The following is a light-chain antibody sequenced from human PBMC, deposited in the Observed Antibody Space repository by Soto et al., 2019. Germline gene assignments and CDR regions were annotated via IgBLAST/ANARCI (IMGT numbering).Light chain of an antibody. Sequence: QSALTQPPSVSGSPGQSVAISCTGTSSDVGSYNRVSWYQQAPGTAPKVMIYEVSNRSSGVPDRFSGSKSGNTASLTISGLQPEDEADYYCYSFTSSNTYVFGTGTKVTVL. CDR3: YSFTSSNTYV. CDR1: SSDVGSYNR. J-gene: IGLJ1*01. V-gene: IGLV2-18*02. CDR2: EVS.